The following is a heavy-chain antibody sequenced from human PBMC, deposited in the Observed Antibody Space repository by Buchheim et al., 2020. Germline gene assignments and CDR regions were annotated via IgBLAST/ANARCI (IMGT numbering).Heavy chain of an antibody. V-gene: IGHV4-34*01. J-gene: IGHJ4*02. CDR2: INHSGST. Sequence: QVQLQQWGAGLLKPSETLSLTCAVYGGSFSGYYWSWIRQPPGQGLERYGEINHSGSTNSNPPLTSRVTISVDTSKNQPSMKLSSVTAADTAVYYCARRGAAARLDYWGQGTL. CDR3: ARRGAAARLDY. D-gene: IGHD6-13*01. CDR1: GGSFSGYY.